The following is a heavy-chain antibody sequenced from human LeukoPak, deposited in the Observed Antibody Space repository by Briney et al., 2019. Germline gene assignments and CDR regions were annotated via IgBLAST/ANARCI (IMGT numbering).Heavy chain of an antibody. CDR3: ARRTGSGILSAHYYYYMDL. J-gene: IGHJ6*03. CDR1: GYTFTSYG. CDR2: ISAYNGNT. D-gene: IGHD3-10*01. Sequence: GASVKVSCKASGYTFTSYGISWVRQAPGQGLEWMGWISAYNGNTNYAQKLQGRVTMTTDTSTSTAYMEMRSLRSDDTAVYYCARRTGSGILSAHYYYYMDLWGKGTTVTVSS. V-gene: IGHV1-18*01.